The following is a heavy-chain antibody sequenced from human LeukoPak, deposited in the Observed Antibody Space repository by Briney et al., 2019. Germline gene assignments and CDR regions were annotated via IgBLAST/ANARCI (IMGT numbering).Heavy chain of an antibody. J-gene: IGHJ4*02. CDR1: GFTFNTYP. Sequence: PGGSLRLSCAAPGFTFNTYPMHCVRQAPGKGLEWVALIQDDGAKTNYADSVRGRFTISRDNSRNTVYLQMNSLKPDDTAVYYCATQTITLVVVISPFDYWGQGALVTVSS. CDR2: IQDDGAKT. CDR3: ATQTITLVVVISPFDY. V-gene: IGHV3-30*02. D-gene: IGHD3-22*01.